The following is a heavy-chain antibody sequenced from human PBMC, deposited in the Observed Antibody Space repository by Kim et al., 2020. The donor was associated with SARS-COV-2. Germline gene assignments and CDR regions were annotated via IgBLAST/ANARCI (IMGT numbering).Heavy chain of an antibody. CDR3: ASRDTDSYWYFDL. V-gene: IGHV3-11*06. CDR1: GFTFSDYY. CDR2: ISSSSSYT. J-gene: IGHJ2*01. Sequence: GGSLRLSCAASGFTFSDYYMSWIRQAPGKGLEWVSYISSSSSYTNYADSVKGRFTISRDNAKNSLYLQMNSLRAEDTAVYYCASRDTDSYWYFDLWGRGTLVTVSS.